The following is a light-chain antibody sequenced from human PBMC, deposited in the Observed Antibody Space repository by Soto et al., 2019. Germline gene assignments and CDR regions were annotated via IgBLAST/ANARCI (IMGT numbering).Light chain of an antibody. CDR1: QGISRY. CDR2: AAS. CDR3: QKNFSSPSIT. Sequence: IQLTQSPSSLSASVGDSVTITCRASQGISRYLSWYQQKPGRAPKLLISAASTLQSGVPARFSGSGSGTDFTLSITSLQPEDFATYYCQKNFSSPSITFGQGTRLEIK. V-gene: IGKV1-9*01. J-gene: IGKJ5*01.